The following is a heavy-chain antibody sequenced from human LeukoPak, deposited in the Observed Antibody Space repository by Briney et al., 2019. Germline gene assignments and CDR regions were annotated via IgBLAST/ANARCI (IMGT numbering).Heavy chain of an antibody. J-gene: IGHJ6*02. V-gene: IGHV4-59*01. CDR1: GGSITSYY. Sequence: SETLSLTCTVSGGSITSYYWSWIRQPPGKGLEWIGYIYYSGSTNYNPSLKSRVTISVDTSKNQFSLKLSSVTAADTAVYYCARVVPAAIPYYYYGMDVWGQGTTVTVSS. D-gene: IGHD2-2*02. CDR3: ARVVPAAIPYYYYGMDV. CDR2: IYYSGST.